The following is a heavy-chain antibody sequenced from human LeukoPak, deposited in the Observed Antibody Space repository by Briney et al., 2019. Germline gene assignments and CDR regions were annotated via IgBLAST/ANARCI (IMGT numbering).Heavy chain of an antibody. CDR2: ISYDGSNK. V-gene: IGHV3-30*18. CDR1: GFTFSSYG. Sequence: GGSLRLSCAASGFTFSSYGMHWVRQAPGKGLEWVAVISYDGSNKYYADSVKGRFTISRDNSKNTLYLQMNSLRAEDTAVYYCAKDLYEYSYGYDWFDPWGQGTLVTVSS. J-gene: IGHJ5*02. D-gene: IGHD5-18*01. CDR3: AKDLYEYSYGYDWFDP.